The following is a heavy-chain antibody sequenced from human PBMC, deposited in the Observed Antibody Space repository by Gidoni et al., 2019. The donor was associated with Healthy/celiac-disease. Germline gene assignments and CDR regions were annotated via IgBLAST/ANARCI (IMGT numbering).Heavy chain of an antibody. CDR3: ARGIERNWFDP. J-gene: IGHJ5*02. Sequence: EVQLVESGGGLVQPGGSLRLSCEASGFTFSSYSMNWVPPDPGKGVEWVSYISSSSSTIYYADSVKGRFTISRDNAKNSLYLQMNSLRAEDTAVYYCARGIERNWFDPWGQGTLVTVSS. V-gene: IGHV3-48*01. CDR1: GFTFSSYS. CDR2: ISSSSSTI.